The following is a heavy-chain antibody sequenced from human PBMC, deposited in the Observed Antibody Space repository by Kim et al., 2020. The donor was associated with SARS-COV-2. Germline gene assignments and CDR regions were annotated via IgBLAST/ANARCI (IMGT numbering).Heavy chain of an antibody. D-gene: IGHD3-10*01. Sequence: SETLSLTCTVSGGSVSGGTQYWSWIRQAPGKGLEWVGFIYSSGGSTNYSPSLKSRVIISLDTSNNKFSLKLTSVTAADTAVYFCARDSGPAGYYDSWGQGVLVTVSS. CDR2: IYSSGGST. V-gene: IGHV4-61*01. CDR1: GGSVSGGTQY. CDR3: ARDSGPAGYYDS. J-gene: IGHJ4*02.